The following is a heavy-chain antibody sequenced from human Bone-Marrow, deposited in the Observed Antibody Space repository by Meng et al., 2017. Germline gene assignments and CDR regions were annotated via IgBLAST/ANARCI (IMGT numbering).Heavy chain of an antibody. CDR3: ARVGYGSGQLYFDY. D-gene: IGHD3-10*01. Sequence: ASVKVSCKPSGYNFPDYYIHWVRRAPGQGLEWMGRINPKSGDTHYAQKFQARVTMTGDTSISTAYMELSGLRSDDTAVYYCARVGYGSGQLYFDYWGQGTLVTVSS. CDR1: GYNFPDYY. V-gene: IGHV1-2*06. J-gene: IGHJ4*02. CDR2: INPKSGDT.